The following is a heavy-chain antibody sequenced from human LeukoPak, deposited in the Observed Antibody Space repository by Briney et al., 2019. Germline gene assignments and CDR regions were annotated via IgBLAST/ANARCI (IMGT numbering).Heavy chain of an antibody. CDR3: VRVLFRGGSWFDP. Sequence: SETLSLTCTVSGYSISSGYYWGWIRQPPGKGLEWIGSIYHSGSTYYNPSLKSRVTISVDTSKNQFSLKLSSVTAADTAVYYCVRVLFRGGSWFDPWGQGTLVTVSS. J-gene: IGHJ5*02. V-gene: IGHV4-38-2*02. CDR2: IYHSGST. D-gene: IGHD4-23*01. CDR1: GYSISSGYY.